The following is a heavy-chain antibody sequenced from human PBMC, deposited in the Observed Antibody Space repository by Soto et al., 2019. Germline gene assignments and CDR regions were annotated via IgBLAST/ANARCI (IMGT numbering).Heavy chain of an antibody. CDR1: GGTFSSYA. Sequence: SVKVSCKASGGTFSSYAISWVRQAPGQGLEWMGGIIPIFGTANYAQKFQGRVTITADESTSTAYMELSSLRSEDTAVYYCAIYYDFCRVYGHQYYYYGMDVWGQGTTVTVSS. J-gene: IGHJ6*02. D-gene: IGHD3-3*01. CDR2: IIPIFGTA. V-gene: IGHV1-69*13. CDR3: AIYYDFCRVYGHQYYYYGMDV.